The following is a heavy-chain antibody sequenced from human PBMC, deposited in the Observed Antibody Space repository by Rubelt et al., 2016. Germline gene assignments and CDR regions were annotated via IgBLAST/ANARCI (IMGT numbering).Heavy chain of an antibody. V-gene: IGHV1-2*02. CDR3: ARGRFWRDAFDI. CDR1: GYTFTGYY. Sequence: GYTFTGYYMHWVRQAPGQGLEWMGWINPNSGGTNYAQKFQGRVTMTRDTSISTAYMELSRLRSDDTAVYYCARGRFWRDAFDIWGQGTMVTVSS. CDR2: INPNSGGT. J-gene: IGHJ3*02. D-gene: IGHD1-1*01.